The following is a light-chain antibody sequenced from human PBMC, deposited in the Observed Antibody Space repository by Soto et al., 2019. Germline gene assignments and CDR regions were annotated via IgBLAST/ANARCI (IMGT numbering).Light chain of an antibody. CDR1: SSDVGGYDY. Sequence: SALTQPRSVSGSPGQSVTISCTGTSSDVGGYDYVSWYQQHPGKAPKFMIYDVSKRPSGVPDRFSGSKSGNTASLTISGLQADDEADYYCCSYAGSYTWVFGGGTKVTV. V-gene: IGLV2-11*01. CDR2: DVS. CDR3: CSYAGSYTWV. J-gene: IGLJ3*02.